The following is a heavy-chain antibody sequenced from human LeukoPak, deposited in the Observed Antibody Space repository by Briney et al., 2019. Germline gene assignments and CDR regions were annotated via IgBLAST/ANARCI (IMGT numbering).Heavy chain of an antibody. CDR1: GGSFSGYY. D-gene: IGHD3-10*01. CDR3: ARDVISFGELLSDWFDP. Sequence: PSETLSLTCAVYGGSFSGYYWSWIRQPPGKGLEWIGEINHSGSTNYNPSLKSRVTMSVDTSKNQFSLKLSSVTAADTAVYYCARDVISFGELLSDWFDPWGQGTLVTVSS. J-gene: IGHJ5*02. V-gene: IGHV4-34*01. CDR2: INHSGST.